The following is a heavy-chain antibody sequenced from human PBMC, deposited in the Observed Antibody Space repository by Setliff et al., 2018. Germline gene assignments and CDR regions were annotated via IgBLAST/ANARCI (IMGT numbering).Heavy chain of an antibody. V-gene: IGHV3-9*01. Sequence: LRRTLSLSCAASGFTFDDYAMHWVRQAPGKGLGWVSGISWNSGSIGYADSVKGRFTISRDNTKNSLYLQMNSLRGEDTAVYHCTRDQDYYGMDVWGQGTTVTVSS. J-gene: IGHJ6*02. CDR2: ISWNSGSI. CDR3: TRDQDYYGMDV. CDR1: GFTFDDYA.